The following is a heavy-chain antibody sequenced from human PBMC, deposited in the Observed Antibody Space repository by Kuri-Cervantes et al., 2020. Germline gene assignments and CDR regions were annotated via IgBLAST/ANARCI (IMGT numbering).Heavy chain of an antibody. J-gene: IGHJ4*02. Sequence: GGSLRLSCAASGFTFSSYSMNWVRQAPGKGLEWVANIKQDGSEKYYVDSVKGRFTISRDNAKNSLYLQMDSLRAEDTAVYYCARLLRLQFGTELYYFDYWGQGTLVTVSS. CDR3: ARLLRLQFGTELYYFDY. V-gene: IGHV3-7*01. CDR2: IKQDGSEK. D-gene: IGHD5-12*01. CDR1: GFTFSSYS.